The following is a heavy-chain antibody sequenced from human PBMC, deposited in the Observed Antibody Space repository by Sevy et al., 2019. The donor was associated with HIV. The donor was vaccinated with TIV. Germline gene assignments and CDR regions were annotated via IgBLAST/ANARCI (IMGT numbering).Heavy chain of an antibody. Sequence: ASVKVSCKVSGYTLTELSIHWVRQAPGKGLEWMGGFDPEDGETIYAQKFQDRLTMTEDTSTDTAYMELSSLKSEDTAMYYCATDPASYCYDSTGYMGGYWGQGTLVTVSS. CDR3: ATDPASYCYDSTGYMGGY. CDR1: GYTLTELS. J-gene: IGHJ4*02. V-gene: IGHV1-24*01. D-gene: IGHD3-22*01. CDR2: FDPEDGET.